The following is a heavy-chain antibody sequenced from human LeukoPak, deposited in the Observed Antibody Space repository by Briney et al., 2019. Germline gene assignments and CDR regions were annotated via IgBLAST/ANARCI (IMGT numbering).Heavy chain of an antibody. CDR2: ISYDGSNK. Sequence: GGSLRLSCAASGFTFSSYAMHWVRQAPGKGLEWVAVISYDGSNKYYADSVKGRFTISRDNSKNTLYLQMNSLRAEGTAVYYCASDLIQLPNLRFLEIHGNDYWGQGTLVTVSS. J-gene: IGHJ4*02. CDR3: ASDLIQLPNLRFLEIHGNDY. V-gene: IGHV3-30-3*01. CDR1: GFTFSSYA. D-gene: IGHD3-3*01.